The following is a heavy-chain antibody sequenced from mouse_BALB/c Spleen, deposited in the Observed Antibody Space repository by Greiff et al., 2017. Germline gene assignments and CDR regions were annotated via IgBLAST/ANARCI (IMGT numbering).Heavy chain of an antibody. V-gene: IGHV14-1*02. CDR2: IDPENGNT. CDR1: GFNIKDYY. D-gene: IGHD2-1*01. J-gene: IGHJ4*01. Sequence: VQLKESGAELVRSGASVKLSCTASGFNIKDYYMHWVKQRPEQGLEWIGWIDPENGNTIYDPKFQGKASITADTSSNTAYLQLSSLTSEDTAVYYCARRGGNYDAMDYWGQGTSVTVSS. CDR3: ARRGGNYDAMDY.